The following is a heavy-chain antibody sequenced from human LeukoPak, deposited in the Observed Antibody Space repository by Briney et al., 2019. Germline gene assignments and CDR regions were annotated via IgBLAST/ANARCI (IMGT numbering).Heavy chain of an antibody. CDR2: IYYSGST. V-gene: IGHV4-31*03. Sequence: SETLSLTCTVSGGSISSGGYYWSWIRQHPGKGLEWIGYIYYSGSTYYNPSLKSRVTISVDTSKNQFSLKLSSVTAADTAVYYCARASYDYVWGSYRSAYHYYFDYWGQGTLVTVSS. CDR3: ARASYDYVWGSYRSAYHYYFDY. D-gene: IGHD3-16*02. J-gene: IGHJ4*02. CDR1: GGSISSGGYY.